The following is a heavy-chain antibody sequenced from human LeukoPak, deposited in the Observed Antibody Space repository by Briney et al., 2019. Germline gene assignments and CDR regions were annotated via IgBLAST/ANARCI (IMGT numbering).Heavy chain of an antibody. J-gene: IGHJ5*02. D-gene: IGHD6-13*01. CDR3: AREPIAAAGTNSRQWFDP. CDR2: INHSGST. CDR1: GGSFSGYY. V-gene: IGHV4-34*01. Sequence: PSETLSLTCAVYGGSFSGYYWSWIRQPPGKGLEWIGEINHSGSTNYNPSLKSRVTISVDTSKNQFSLKLSSVTAADTAVYYCAREPIAAAGTNSRQWFDPWGQGTLVTVSS.